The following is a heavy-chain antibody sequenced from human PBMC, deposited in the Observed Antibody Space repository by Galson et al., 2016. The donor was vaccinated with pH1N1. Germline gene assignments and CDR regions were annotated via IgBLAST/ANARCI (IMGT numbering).Heavy chain of an antibody. CDR1: GYTFTSYY. CDR3: ARDLARQHDY. CDR2: IDPRVGST. V-gene: IGHV1-46*01. J-gene: IGHJ4*02. Sequence: SVKVSCKASGYTFTSYYIHWVRQAPGQGLEWLGVIDPRVGSTSYAQKFQGRVTMTSDTSTNTVSMELSSLKSADTAVYSCARDLARQHDYWGQGTLVTVSS.